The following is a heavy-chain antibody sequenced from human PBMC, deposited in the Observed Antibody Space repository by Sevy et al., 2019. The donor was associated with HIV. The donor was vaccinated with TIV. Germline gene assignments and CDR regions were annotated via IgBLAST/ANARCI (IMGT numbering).Heavy chain of an antibody. Sequence: GGSLRLSCAASGFSFSDYDMHWVCQAPGKGLDWVAVISHDERYKNYAESVKVRFTISRDNFKNTLFLQMDSLRPEDTAVYFCARLVSCGGDCYYLDSWGQGAPVTVSS. CDR2: ISHDERYK. D-gene: IGHD2-21*02. J-gene: IGHJ4*02. CDR3: ARLVSCGGDCYYLDS. CDR1: GFSFSDYD. V-gene: IGHV3-30*01.